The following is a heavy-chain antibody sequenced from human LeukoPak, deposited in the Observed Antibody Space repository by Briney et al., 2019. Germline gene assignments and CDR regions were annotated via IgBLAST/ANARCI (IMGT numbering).Heavy chain of an antibody. V-gene: IGHV3-74*01. Sequence: GGSLRLSCAASGFTFSSYWMRWVRQAPGKGLVWVSRIKSDGSTNYADSVKGRFTISRDNAKNTVSLQMNSLRTEDTGVYYCARAPSEIGGYYPEYFRHWGQGTLVTVSS. CDR3: ARAPSEIGGYYPEYFRH. J-gene: IGHJ1*01. CDR1: GFTFSSYW. D-gene: IGHD3-22*01. CDR2: IKSDGST.